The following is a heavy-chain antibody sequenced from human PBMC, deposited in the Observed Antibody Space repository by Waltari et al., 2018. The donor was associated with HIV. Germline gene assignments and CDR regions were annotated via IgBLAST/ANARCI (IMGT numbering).Heavy chain of an antibody. CDR3: ARQWLALYFDY. V-gene: IGHV4-39*07. Sequence: QLQVQESGPGLVKPSDTLSLPCTVSGGSISSRDYYWGWIRQPPGKGLEWIGIIFYSGNTYSNPSLKSRVTISVDTSKSQFSLNLSSVTAADTAVYYCARQWLALYFDYWGQGTLVTVSS. D-gene: IGHD6-19*01. CDR2: IFYSGNT. CDR1: GGSISSRDYY. J-gene: IGHJ4*02.